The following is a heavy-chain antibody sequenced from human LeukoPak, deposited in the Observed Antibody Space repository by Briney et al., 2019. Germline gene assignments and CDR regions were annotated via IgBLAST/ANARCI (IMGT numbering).Heavy chain of an antibody. Sequence: SVKVSCKASGGTFSSYAISWVRQAPGQGLEWMGRIIPILGIANYAQKFQGRVTITADKSTSTAYMELSGLRSEDTAVYYCARNHYYDSSGYYYVDYFDYWGQGTLVTVSS. CDR1: GGTFSSYA. J-gene: IGHJ4*02. CDR3: ARNHYYDSSGYYYVDYFDY. D-gene: IGHD3-22*01. CDR2: IIPILGIA. V-gene: IGHV1-69*04.